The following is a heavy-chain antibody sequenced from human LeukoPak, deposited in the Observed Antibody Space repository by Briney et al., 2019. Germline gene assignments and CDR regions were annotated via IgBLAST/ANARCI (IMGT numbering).Heavy chain of an antibody. CDR3: AGGRPPYYFDY. J-gene: IGHJ4*02. V-gene: IGHV3-53*01. Sequence: GGSLRLSCTASGFPVSSNYMTWVRQAPGKGLEWVSVIYTGGNTDHADSVQGRFTLSRDNSKNTLYLHMNSLRVEDTAVYYCAGGRPPYYFDYWGQGTLVTVSS. CDR1: GFPVSSNY. CDR2: IYTGGNT.